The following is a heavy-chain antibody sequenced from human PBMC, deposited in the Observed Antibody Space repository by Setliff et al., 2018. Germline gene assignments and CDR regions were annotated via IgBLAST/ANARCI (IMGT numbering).Heavy chain of an antibody. Sequence: SETLSLTCAVYGGSFSGYYWSWIRQPPGKRLEWIGEIIHSGSTNYNPSLKSRVTISMDTSKNQFSLKVSSVTAADTVVYYCARSLYYNFWSGYPDYYYYMDVWGKGTTVTVSS. CDR1: GGSFSGYY. J-gene: IGHJ6*03. CDR2: IIHSGST. D-gene: IGHD3-3*01. CDR3: ARSLYYNFWSGYPDYYYYMDV. V-gene: IGHV4-34*12.